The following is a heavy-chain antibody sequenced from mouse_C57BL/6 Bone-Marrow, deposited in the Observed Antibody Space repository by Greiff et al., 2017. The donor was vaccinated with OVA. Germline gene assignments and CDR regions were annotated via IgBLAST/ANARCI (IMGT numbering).Heavy chain of an antibody. CDR2: IYPRDGST. J-gene: IGHJ2*01. CDR1: GYTFTDHT. V-gene: IGHV1-78*01. Sequence: VQLQQSDAELVKPGASVKISCKVSGYTFTDHTIHWMKQRPEQGLEWIGYIYPRDGSTKYNEKFKGKATLTVDTSSSTAYMQLSSLTSEDSAVYFCARYAYYYGSSYDYFDYWGQVTTLTVSS. D-gene: IGHD1-1*01. CDR3: ARYAYYYGSSYDYFDY.